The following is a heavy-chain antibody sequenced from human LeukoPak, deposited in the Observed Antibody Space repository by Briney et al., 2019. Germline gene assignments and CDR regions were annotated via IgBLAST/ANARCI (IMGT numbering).Heavy chain of an antibody. Sequence: TGGSLRLSCAASGFTFSSYAMSWVRQAPGKGLEWVSAISGSGGSTYYADSVKGRFTISRDNSKNTLYLQMNSLRAEDTAVYYCAKDQRPYYGSGSYFSWFDPWGQGTLVTVSS. CDR2: ISGSGGST. CDR3: AKDQRPYYGSGSYFSWFDP. CDR1: GFTFSSYA. D-gene: IGHD3-10*01. V-gene: IGHV3-23*01. J-gene: IGHJ5*02.